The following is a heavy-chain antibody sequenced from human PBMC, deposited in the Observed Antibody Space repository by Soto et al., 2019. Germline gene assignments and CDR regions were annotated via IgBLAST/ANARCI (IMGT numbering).Heavy chain of an antibody. CDR1: GFTFSRNG. CDR2: IDSGGSST. J-gene: IGHJ4*02. Sequence: PGGSLRLSCAAYGFTFSRNGVYWVRQAPGKGLVWVSRIDSGGSSTNYADSVKGRFTISRDNAKNTVYLQMNSLRPEDTAVYYCARGIYGTFDYWGQGILVTVSS. CDR3: ARGIYGTFDY. V-gene: IGHV3-74*01. D-gene: IGHD1-1*01.